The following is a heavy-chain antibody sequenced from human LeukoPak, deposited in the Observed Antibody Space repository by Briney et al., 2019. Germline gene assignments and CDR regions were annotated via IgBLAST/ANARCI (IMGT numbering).Heavy chain of an antibody. Sequence: GGSLRLSCAASGFTFSSYAMSWVRQAPGKGLEWVSAISGCGGSTYYADSVKGRFTISRDNSKNTLYLQMNSLRAEDTAVYYCAKDLRAGFAAGILADYWGQGTLVTVSS. V-gene: IGHV3-23*01. J-gene: IGHJ4*02. CDR3: AKDLRAGFAAGILADY. CDR2: ISGCGGST. CDR1: GFTFSSYA. D-gene: IGHD6-13*01.